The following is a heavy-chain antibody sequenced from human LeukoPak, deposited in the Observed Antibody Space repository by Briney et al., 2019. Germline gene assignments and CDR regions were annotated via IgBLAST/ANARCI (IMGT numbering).Heavy chain of an antibody. CDR1: GFTFSTYW. V-gene: IGHV3-7*01. Sequence: GGSLRLSCAASGFTFSTYWMSWVRQAPGKGLEWVANIKQDGSEKYFVDSVKGRFTISRDNSKNTLYLQMNSLRAEDTAVYYCAISHADDILTGWGQGTLVTVSS. J-gene: IGHJ4*02. D-gene: IGHD3-9*01. CDR2: IKQDGSEK. CDR3: AISHADDILTG.